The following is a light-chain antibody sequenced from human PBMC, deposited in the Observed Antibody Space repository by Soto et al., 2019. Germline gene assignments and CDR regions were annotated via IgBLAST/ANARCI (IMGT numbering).Light chain of an antibody. CDR3: YSYARGGTYV. CDR1: SDDVGNYNV. Sequence: QSALTQPASVSGSPGQSITISCSGTSDDVGNYNVVSWFQQHPGKVPKLIIFEVTERPSGVSDRFSGSKSGNTASLTISGLQAEDEADYYCYSYARGGTYVFGGGTKVTVL. V-gene: IGLV2-23*02. J-gene: IGLJ2*01. CDR2: EVT.